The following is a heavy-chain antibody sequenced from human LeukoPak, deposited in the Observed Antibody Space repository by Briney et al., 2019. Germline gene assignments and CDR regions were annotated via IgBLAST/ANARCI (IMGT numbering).Heavy chain of an antibody. J-gene: IGHJ4*02. CDR2: ISFDGSNK. CDR1: GFTFSSYA. V-gene: IGHV3-30*04. CDR3: AKEMAPEGYSYGYDY. D-gene: IGHD5-18*01. Sequence: GGSLRRSAAASGFTFSSYAIHWVRQGPGKGLEWVPVISFDGSNKYYAYSVKGRFTISRDNSKNTLDLQMNSLRADEPAVYYCAKEMAPEGYSYGYDYWGQGTLVTVSS.